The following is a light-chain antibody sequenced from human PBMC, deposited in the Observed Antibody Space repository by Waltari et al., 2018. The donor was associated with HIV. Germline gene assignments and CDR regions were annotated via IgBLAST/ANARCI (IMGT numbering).Light chain of an antibody. CDR1: RSNIGTNT. J-gene: IGLJ3*02. CDR2: NDN. Sequence: QSVLTQPPSASGTPGQRVTISCSGTRSNIGTNTVNWYQIIPGTAPKLLIYNDNQRPSGVPDRFSGPRSGTSASLAISGLQSEDDADYYCAAWDDRLDGQGVFGGGTTLTVL. V-gene: IGLV1-44*01. CDR3: AAWDDRLDGQGV.